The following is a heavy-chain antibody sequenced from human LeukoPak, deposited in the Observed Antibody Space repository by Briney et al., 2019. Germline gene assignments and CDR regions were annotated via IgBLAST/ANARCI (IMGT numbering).Heavy chain of an antibody. J-gene: IGHJ4*02. D-gene: IGHD3-22*01. CDR2: IKDDGSET. CDR1: GFTFSDYW. V-gene: IGHV3-7*01. Sequence: GGSLRLSCAASGFTFSDYWMTWIRQAPGKGLQWVANIKDDGSETYYVDSVKGRFTISRDNAKNSLYLQMNSLRAEDTAVYYCAKDAAVGSSGYYYVPPLYYFHYWGQGTLVTVSS. CDR3: AKDAAVGSSGYYYVPPLYYFHY.